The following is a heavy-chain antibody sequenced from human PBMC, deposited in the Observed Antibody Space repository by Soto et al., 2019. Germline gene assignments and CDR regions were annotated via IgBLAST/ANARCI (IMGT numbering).Heavy chain of an antibody. D-gene: IGHD3-10*01. Sequence: VESLKISCKGSGYSFTNYRIGRVRQMPGKGPEWMGIIYPSDSDTRYSPSFQGQVTISADKSINTAHLQWSSLYASGTAMCACAPRASSYYCLDVWGKGTTVTVSS. CDR1: GYSFTNYR. CDR3: APRASSYYCLDV. V-gene: IGHV5-51*01. CDR2: IYPSDSDT. J-gene: IGHJ6*01.